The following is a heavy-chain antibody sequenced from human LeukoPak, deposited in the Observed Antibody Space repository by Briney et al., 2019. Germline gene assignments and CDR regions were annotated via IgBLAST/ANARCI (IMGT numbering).Heavy chain of an antibody. CDR1: GYTFTGYY. CDR3: ARDRCSGGSCWIGY. Sequence: GASVKVSCKASGYTFTGYYMHWVRQAPGQGLEWMGRINPNSGGTNYAQKFQGRVTMTRDTSISTAYMELSRLRSDDTAVYYCARDRCSGGSCWIGYWGQGTLVTVSS. V-gene: IGHV1-2*06. J-gene: IGHJ4*02. D-gene: IGHD2-15*01. CDR2: INPNSGGT.